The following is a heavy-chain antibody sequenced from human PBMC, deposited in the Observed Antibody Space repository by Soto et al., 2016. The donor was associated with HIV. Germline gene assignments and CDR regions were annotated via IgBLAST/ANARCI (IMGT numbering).Heavy chain of an antibody. CDR1: GGSITSHY. D-gene: IGHD3-16*02. Sequence: QVQLQESGPGLVKPSETLSLTCNVSGGSITSHYWNWIRQSPGKGLEWIGDIYYSGSSNYNPALKSRVTISVDPSKSQFSLKMNSMTAADTAVYYCAARALSSTAAHLDFWGQGTLITVSS. V-gene: IGHV4-59*11. CDR3: AARALSSTAAHLDF. J-gene: IGHJ4*02. CDR2: IYYSGSS.